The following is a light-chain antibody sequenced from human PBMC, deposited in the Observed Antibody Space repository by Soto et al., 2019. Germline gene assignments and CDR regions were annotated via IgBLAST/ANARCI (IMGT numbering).Light chain of an antibody. J-gene: IGKJ1*01. CDR2: AAS. CDR3: QQYDKLPET. CDR1: QGVSTN. Sequence: EVVMTQSPATVSVSLGERATLSCRASQGVSTNLAWYQQKPGQAPRLLIYAASGRATAIPARFSGSGSGTEFTLTISSLQPEDCAIYYCQQYDKLPETFGQGTKVEIK. V-gene: IGKV3D-15*01.